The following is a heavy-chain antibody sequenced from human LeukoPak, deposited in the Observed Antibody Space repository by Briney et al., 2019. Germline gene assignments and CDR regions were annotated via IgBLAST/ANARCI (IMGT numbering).Heavy chain of an antibody. CDR1: GFTFSSYA. D-gene: IGHD4-23*01. J-gene: IGHJ4*02. CDR2: ISGSGGST. CDR3: AKVGDYGGWNLFDS. V-gene: IGHV3-23*01. Sequence: PGGSLRLSCAASGFTFSSYAMSWVRQAPGKGLEWVSAISGSGGSTYYADSVKGRFTISRDNSKYTVYLQMNSLRVEDTAVYYCAKVGDYGGWNLFDSWGQGTLVTVSS.